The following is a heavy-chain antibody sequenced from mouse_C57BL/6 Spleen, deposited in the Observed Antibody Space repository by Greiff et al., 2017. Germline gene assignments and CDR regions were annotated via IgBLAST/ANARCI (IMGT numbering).Heavy chain of an antibody. D-gene: IGHD1-1*01. CDR1: GFTFSSYG. Sequence: DVQLVESGGDLVKPGGSLKLSCAASGFTFSSYGMSWVRQTPDKRLEWVATISSGGSYTYYPDSVKGRFTISRDNAKNTLYLQMSSLKSEDTAMYYCARLSTVVSYWYFDVCGTGTTVTVSS. V-gene: IGHV5-6*01. J-gene: IGHJ1*03. CDR3: ARLSTVVSYWYFDV. CDR2: ISSGGSYT.